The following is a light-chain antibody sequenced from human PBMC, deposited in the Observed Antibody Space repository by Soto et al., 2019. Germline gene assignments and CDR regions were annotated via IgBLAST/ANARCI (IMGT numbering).Light chain of an antibody. CDR3: AAWDDSLSGAV. V-gene: IGLV1-47*01. CDR1: RSNIGSSN. Sequence: QSVLTQPPSASGTPGQRVTISCYGRRSNIGSSNVYWYQEVPGTAPKLLIYKNNQRPSGVPDRFSGSKSGTSASLAISGLRSEDEAAYYCAAWDDSLSGAVFGGGTQLTVL. CDR2: KNN. J-gene: IGLJ7*01.